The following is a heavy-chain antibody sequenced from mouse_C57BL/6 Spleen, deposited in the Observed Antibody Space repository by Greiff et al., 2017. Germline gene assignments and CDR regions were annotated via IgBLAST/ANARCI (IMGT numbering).Heavy chain of an antibody. CDR1: GYTFTSYW. CDR3: AVYCEYEGFAY. CDR2: IDPSDSYT. V-gene: IGHV1-50*01. D-gene: IGHD2-4*01. J-gene: IGHJ3*01. Sequence: QVQLQQPGAELVKPGASVKLSCKASGYTFTSYWMQWVKQRPGQGLEWIGEIDPSDSYTNYNQKFKGKATLTVDTSSSTAYMQLSSLTSEDSAVYYGAVYCEYEGFAYWGQGTMVTVSA.